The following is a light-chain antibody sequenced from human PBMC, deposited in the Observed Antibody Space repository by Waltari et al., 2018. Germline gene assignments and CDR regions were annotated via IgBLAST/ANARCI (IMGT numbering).Light chain of an antibody. J-gene: IGLJ2*01. Sequence: QSALTQPASVSGSPGQSIPISCTGTSSDIGGYDYVSWYQQHPGKAPKLMIYDIIKRPSGVSDRFSGSKSGNTASLTISGLQAEDEADYYCSSYAPSSTVFGGGTKLTVL. V-gene: IGLV2-14*03. CDR3: SSYAPSSTV. CDR2: DII. CDR1: SSDIGGYDY.